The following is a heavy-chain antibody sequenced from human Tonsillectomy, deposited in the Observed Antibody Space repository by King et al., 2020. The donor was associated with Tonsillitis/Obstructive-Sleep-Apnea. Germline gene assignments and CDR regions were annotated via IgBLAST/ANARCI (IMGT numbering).Heavy chain of an antibody. D-gene: IGHD2-21*01. V-gene: IGHV3-9*01. CDR1: GFTFDDYA. CDR3: AKDGSWVGDCYYDRGPLRPNAFDI. CDR2: ISYNSGRI. J-gene: IGHJ3*02. Sequence: QLVQSGGGLVQPGRSLRLSCAASGFTFDDYAMHWVRQAPGKGLEWVSGISYNSGRIGYADSVKGRFTISRDNAKNSLYLQMNSLRAEDTALYYCAKDGSWVGDCYYDRGPLRPNAFDIWGQGTMVTVSS.